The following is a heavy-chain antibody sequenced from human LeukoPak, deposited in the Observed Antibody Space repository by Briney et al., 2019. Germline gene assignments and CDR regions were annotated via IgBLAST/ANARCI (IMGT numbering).Heavy chain of an antibody. Sequence: GGSLRLSCAASGFTLSSYSMNWVRQAPGKGLEWVSCISSSSSYIYYADSVKGRFTISRDNAKNSLYLQMNSLRAEDTAVHYCARGARGGAFDIWGQGTMVTVSS. V-gene: IGHV3-21*01. CDR1: GFTLSSYS. D-gene: IGHD3-10*01. CDR2: ISSSSSYI. CDR3: ARGARGGAFDI. J-gene: IGHJ3*02.